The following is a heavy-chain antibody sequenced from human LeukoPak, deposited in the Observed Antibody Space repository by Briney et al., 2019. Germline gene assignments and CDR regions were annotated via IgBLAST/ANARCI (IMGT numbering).Heavy chain of an antibody. D-gene: IGHD2-15*01. CDR1: GYTFTSYG. CDR2: ISAYNGNT. Sequence: GASVKVSCKASGYTFTSYGISWVRQAPGQGLEWMGWISAYNGNTNYAQKVKGRVTMTTDTFTSTAYMELRSLKSDDTAVYYCARASYCSDGSCYSDYWGQGTLVTVSS. V-gene: IGHV1-18*01. J-gene: IGHJ4*02. CDR3: ARASYCSDGSCYSDY.